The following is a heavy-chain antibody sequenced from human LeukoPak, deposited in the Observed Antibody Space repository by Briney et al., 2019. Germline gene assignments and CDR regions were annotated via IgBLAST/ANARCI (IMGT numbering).Heavy chain of an antibody. Sequence: PSETLSLTCAVYGGSFSGYYWSWLRQPPGKGLEWIGEINHSGSTNYKPSLKSRVTISVDVSKIQFSLKLSSVSAADTAVYYCARFCGVDCYPPYYFDYWGQGTLVTVSS. CDR2: INHSGST. CDR3: ARFCGVDCYPPYYFDY. D-gene: IGHD2-21*02. J-gene: IGHJ4*02. CDR1: GGSFSGYY. V-gene: IGHV4-34*01.